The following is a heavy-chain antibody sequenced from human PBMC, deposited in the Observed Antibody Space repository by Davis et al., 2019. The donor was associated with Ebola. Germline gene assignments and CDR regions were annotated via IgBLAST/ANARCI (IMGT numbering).Heavy chain of an antibody. CDR2: IYHSGST. D-gene: IGHD3-16*02. V-gene: IGHV4-34*01. Sequence: MPSETLSLTCAVYGGSFSTYYWSWIRQPPGKGLEWIGEIYHSGSTHYNPSLKSRVSISVDTSNNQFSLKLSSVTAADTAVYYCARSGAYDYVWGSYRPTAYFDYWGQGTLVTVSS. CDR1: GGSFSTYY. CDR3: ARSGAYDYVWGSYRPTAYFDY. J-gene: IGHJ4*02.